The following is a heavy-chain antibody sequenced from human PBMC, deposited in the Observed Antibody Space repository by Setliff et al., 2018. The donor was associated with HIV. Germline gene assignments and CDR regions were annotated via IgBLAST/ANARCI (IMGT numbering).Heavy chain of an antibody. CDR3: ATGGIPAFFDY. CDR1: GYTFINNY. CDR2: INPSSGST. J-gene: IGHJ4*02. D-gene: IGHD2-15*01. V-gene: IGHV1-46*01. Sequence: ASVKVSCKASGYTFINNYMHWVRQAPGQGLEWMGIINPSSGSTSYAQNFQGRVTMTRDTSTNTVYMELSSLRSEDTAVYYCATGGIPAFFDYWGQGTLVTVSS.